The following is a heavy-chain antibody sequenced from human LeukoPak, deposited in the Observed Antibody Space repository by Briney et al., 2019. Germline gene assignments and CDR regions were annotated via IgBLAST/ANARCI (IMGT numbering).Heavy chain of an antibody. V-gene: IGHV3-30-3*01. CDR3: ARDWGIVGATVLDY. J-gene: IGHJ4*02. CDR1: GFTFSSYA. D-gene: IGHD1-26*01. CDR2: ISYDGSNK. Sequence: GRSLRLSCAASGFTFSSYAMHWVRQAPGKGLEWVAVISYDGSNKYYADSVKGRFTISRDNSKNTLYLQMNSLRAEDTAVYYCARDWGIVGATVLDYWGQGTLVTVSS.